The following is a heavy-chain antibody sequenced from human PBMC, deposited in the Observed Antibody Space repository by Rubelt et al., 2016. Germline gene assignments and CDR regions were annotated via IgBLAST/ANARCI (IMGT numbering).Heavy chain of an antibody. CDR3: ASTSGNPKNYDFWSAPLSIYYYYYMDV. J-gene: IGHJ6*03. V-gene: IGHV4-28*01. CDR2: IYYSGST. Sequence: IGYIYYSGSTYYNPSLKSRVTISVDTSKNQFSLKLSSVTAADTAVYYCASTSGNPKNYDFWSAPLSIYYYYYMDVWGKGTTVTVSS. D-gene: IGHD3-3*01.